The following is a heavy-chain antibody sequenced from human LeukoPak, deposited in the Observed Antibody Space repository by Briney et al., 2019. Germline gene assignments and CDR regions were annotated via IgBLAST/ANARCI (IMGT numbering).Heavy chain of an antibody. J-gene: IGHJ4*02. CDR3: PRLVGGYSSGYFDY. Sequence: GESLKISCKGSGYSFTSDWIGWVLQMPGKGLEGMVIIYPAGSDTRYSPSFQGQVTISVDKSISNAYLQRSTLKASDTAMYSRPRLVGGYSSGYFDYWGQGTLVTVSS. CDR1: GYSFTSDW. V-gene: IGHV5-51*01. D-gene: IGHD6-25*01. CDR2: IYPAGSDT.